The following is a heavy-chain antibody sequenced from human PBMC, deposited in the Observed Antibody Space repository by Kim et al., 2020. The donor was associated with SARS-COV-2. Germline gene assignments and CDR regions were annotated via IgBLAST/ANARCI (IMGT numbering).Heavy chain of an antibody. V-gene: IGHV3-7*03. CDR3: ARDFFEWLTFWSGSDY. J-gene: IGHJ4*02. CDR2: IKQDGSKK. CDR1: GFTFSSYW. D-gene: IGHD3-3*01. Sequence: GGSLRLSCAASGFTFSSYWMSWVRQAPGKGLEWVANIKQDGSKKYYVDSVKGRFTISRDNAKNSLYLQMNSLRAEDTAVYYCARDFFEWLTFWSGSDYWGQGTLVTVSS.